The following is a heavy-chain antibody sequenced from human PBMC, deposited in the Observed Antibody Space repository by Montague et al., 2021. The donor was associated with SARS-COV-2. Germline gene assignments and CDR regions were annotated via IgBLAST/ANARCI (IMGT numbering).Heavy chain of an antibody. Sequence: PLRLSCAASGFAFTSYEMHWVRQAPGKGLEWISYISTDGSDISYTDAVKGRFTISRDNAKNSLYLEMSSLRVEDTALYYCAREWEVTSISYYYGLDVWGPGTTVTVSS. D-gene: IGHD2-21*02. J-gene: IGHJ6*02. CDR1: GFAFTSYE. CDR2: ISTDGSDI. V-gene: IGHV3-48*03. CDR3: AREWEVTSISYYYGLDV.